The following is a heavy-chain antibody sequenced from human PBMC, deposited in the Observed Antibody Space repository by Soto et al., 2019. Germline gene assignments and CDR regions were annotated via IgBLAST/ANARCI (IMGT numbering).Heavy chain of an antibody. J-gene: IGHJ4*02. D-gene: IGHD6-25*01. CDR2: ISGSGGNT. Sequence: EVQLLESGGGLVQPGGSLRLSCAGSGFTFRTFAMNWVRQAPGKGLEWVSTISGSGGNTFYADSVKGRFTISRDNSKNTLYLQMRSLRAEATAVSFCAKALLTSFFDSGYYSFDYWGQGTLVTVSS. CDR3: AKALLTSFFDSGYYSFDY. V-gene: IGHV3-23*01. CDR1: GFTFRTFA.